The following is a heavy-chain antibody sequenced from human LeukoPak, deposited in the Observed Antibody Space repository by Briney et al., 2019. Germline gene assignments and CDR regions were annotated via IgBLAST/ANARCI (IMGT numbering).Heavy chain of an antibody. CDR3: ARHGTAGGRLVN. V-gene: IGHV4-59*08. CDR2: IYYSGGT. Sequence: GSLRLSCAASGFTFSSYAMSWVRQAPGKGLEWIGHIYYSGGTNYNPSFKSRVFVSVDPSKSQLALNLRSVTAADTAVYYCARHGTAGGRLVNWGQGTLVSVSS. D-gene: IGHD6-13*01. CDR1: GFTFSSYA. J-gene: IGHJ4*02.